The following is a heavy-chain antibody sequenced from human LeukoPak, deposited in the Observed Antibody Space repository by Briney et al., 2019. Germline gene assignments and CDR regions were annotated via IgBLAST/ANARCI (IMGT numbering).Heavy chain of an antibody. V-gene: IGHV3-30*04. D-gene: IGHD3-10*01. Sequence: GGSLRLLCAASVFTFSSYAMHGVREARGKGLEGGAVISYDGSTKYYADSVKGRFTISRDNSKSTLYLQMDSPRVEDTAVNFCARGRGSGSFLIDYWGQGTLVTVSS. J-gene: IGHJ4*02. CDR1: VFTFSSYA. CDR3: ARGRGSGSFLIDY. CDR2: ISYDGSTK.